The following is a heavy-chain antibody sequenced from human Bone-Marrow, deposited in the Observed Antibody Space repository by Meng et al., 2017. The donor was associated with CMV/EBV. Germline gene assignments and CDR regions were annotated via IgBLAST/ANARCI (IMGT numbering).Heavy chain of an antibody. D-gene: IGHD2-2*01. CDR1: GYTFTSYA. V-gene: IGHV1-3*02. CDR2: SNAGNGNT. J-gene: IGHJ6*02. CDR3: ARDRLRGYCSSTSCYPPTYYYGMDV. Sequence: ASVKVSCKASGYTFTSYAMHWVRQAPGQRLEWMGWSNAGNGNTKYSQEFQGRVTITRDTSASTAYMELRSLRSDDTAVYYFARDRLRGYCSSTSCYPPTYYYGMDVWGQGTTVTVSS.